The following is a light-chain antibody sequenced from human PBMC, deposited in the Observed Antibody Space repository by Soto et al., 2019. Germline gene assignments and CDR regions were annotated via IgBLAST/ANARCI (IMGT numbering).Light chain of an antibody. V-gene: IGLV2-14*01. CDR3: GSHTSSNTRV. Sequence: QSVLTQPASVSGSPGQSITISCTGTSSDVGGYNYVSWYQQHPGKAPKLIIYEVTNRPSGISYRFSGSKSGNTASLTISGLQAEDEADYYCGSHTSSNTRVFGTGTKVTVL. J-gene: IGLJ1*01. CDR2: EVT. CDR1: SSDVGGYNY.